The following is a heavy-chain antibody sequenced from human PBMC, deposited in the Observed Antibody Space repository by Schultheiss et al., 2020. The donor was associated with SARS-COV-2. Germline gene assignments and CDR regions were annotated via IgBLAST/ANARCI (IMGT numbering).Heavy chain of an antibody. V-gene: IGHV3-48*02. J-gene: IGHJ4*02. CDR1: GLTVSSNY. Sequence: GESLKISCAASGLTVSSNYMSWVRQAPGKGLEWVSYISSSSSTIYYADSVKGRFTISRDNAKNSLYLQMNSLRDEDTAVYYCARVGCSSTSCYAVDYWGQGTLVTVSS. D-gene: IGHD2-2*01. CDR2: ISSSSSTI. CDR3: ARVGCSSTSCYAVDY.